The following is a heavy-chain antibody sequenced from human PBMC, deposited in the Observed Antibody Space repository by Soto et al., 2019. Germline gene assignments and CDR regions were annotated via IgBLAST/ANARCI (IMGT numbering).Heavy chain of an antibody. V-gene: IGHV3-23*01. CDR3: AKKLSVQTGTGPRYRSIDV. CDR1: GFTFSSYA. CDR2: ISGSGGST. D-gene: IGHD1-1*01. J-gene: IGHJ6*02. Sequence: GGSLRLSCAASGFTFSSYAMSWVRQAPGKGLEWVSAISGSGGSTYYADSVKGRFTISRDNSKNTLYLQMNSLRAEDTAVYYCAKKLSVQTGTGPRYRSIDVWGQGTTVTVSS.